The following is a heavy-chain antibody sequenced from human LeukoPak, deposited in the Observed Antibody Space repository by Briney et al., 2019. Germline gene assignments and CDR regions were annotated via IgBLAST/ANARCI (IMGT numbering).Heavy chain of an antibody. CDR2: ISGSGSTT. D-gene: IGHD4-17*01. Sequence: GGSLRLSCAASGFSFSSYAMTWVRQAPGKGLEWVSTISGSGSTTYYADSVKGRLTISRDNSKNTLYLQMNTLRAEDTALYYCAKGLRYSDYWGQGTLVTVSS. V-gene: IGHV3-23*01. CDR1: GFSFSSYA. J-gene: IGHJ4*02. CDR3: AKGLRYSDY.